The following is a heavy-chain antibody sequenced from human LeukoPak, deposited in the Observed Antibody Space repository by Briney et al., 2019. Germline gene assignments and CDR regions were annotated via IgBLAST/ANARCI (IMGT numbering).Heavy chain of an antibody. D-gene: IGHD7-27*01. CDR3: VRGAVPPLGRIH. CDR2: ITSSSIFL. J-gene: IGHJ4*02. Sequence: GGSLRLSCTASGFTFSSYGMNWVRQAPGKGLEWVSSITSSSIFLYYADSVKGRFTISRDNAKNSLFLQMNSLTAEDTAMYYRVRGAVPPLGRIHWGQGILVTVSS. CDR1: GFTFSSYG. V-gene: IGHV3-21*04.